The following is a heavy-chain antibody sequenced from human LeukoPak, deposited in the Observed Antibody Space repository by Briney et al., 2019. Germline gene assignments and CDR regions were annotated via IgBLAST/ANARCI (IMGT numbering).Heavy chain of an antibody. D-gene: IGHD2-2*01. V-gene: IGHV4-34*01. J-gene: IGHJ5*02. CDR3: ARAEAGDCSSTTCYGFRWFDP. CDR1: RGSFSGYY. CDR2: INHTGST. Sequence: SETLSLTCAVYRGSFSGYYWSWIRQPPGKGLEWVGGINHTGSTGYNPSLKSRVIISVDKSKNQFSLKLTSVTAADTAVYYCARAEAGDCSSTTCYGFRWFDPWGQGTLVTVSS.